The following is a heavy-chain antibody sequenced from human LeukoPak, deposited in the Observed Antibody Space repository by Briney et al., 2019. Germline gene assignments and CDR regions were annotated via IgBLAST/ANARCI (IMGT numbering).Heavy chain of an antibody. CDR2: ISAYNGNT. D-gene: IGHD3-10*01. Sequence: ASVKVSCKASGYTFTSYGISWVRQAPGQGLEWMGWISAYNGNTNYAQKLQGRVTMTTDTSTSTAYMELRSLRSDDTAVYYCAKDLITMVRGDYWGQGTLVTVSS. J-gene: IGHJ4*02. V-gene: IGHV1-18*01. CDR1: GYTFTSYG. CDR3: AKDLITMVRGDY.